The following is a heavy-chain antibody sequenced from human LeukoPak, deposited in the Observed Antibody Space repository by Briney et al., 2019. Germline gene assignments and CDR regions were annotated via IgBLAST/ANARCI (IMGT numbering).Heavy chain of an antibody. J-gene: IGHJ6*02. CDR1: GYTFTGYY. Sequence: ASVKVSCKASGYTFTGYYMHWVRQAPGQGLEWMGWINPNTGGTNYAQKLQGGVTMTRDTSITTAYMELSGLRSVDTAVYYCARDLEQWRGRMDVWGQGTTVTVSS. V-gene: IGHV1-2*02. CDR3: ARDLEQWRGRMDV. CDR2: INPNTGGT. D-gene: IGHD6-19*01.